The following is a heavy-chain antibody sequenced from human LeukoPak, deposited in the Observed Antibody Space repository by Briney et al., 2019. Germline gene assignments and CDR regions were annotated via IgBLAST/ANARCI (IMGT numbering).Heavy chain of an antibody. D-gene: IGHD1-26*01. V-gene: IGHV3-21*01. CDR2: ISSSSTYI. Sequence: GGSLRLSGAASGFTFSSYSMNWVPQAPGKGLDWVSSISSSSTYIYYADSVKGRFTISRDNAKNSLYLQMNSLRAEDTAVYYCARSSSGSGGYYMDVWGKGTTVTVSS. CDR1: GFTFSSYS. J-gene: IGHJ6*03. CDR3: ARSSSGSGGYYMDV.